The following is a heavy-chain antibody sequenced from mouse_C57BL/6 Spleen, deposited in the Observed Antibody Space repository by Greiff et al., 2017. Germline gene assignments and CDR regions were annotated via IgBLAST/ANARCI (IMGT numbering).Heavy chain of an antibody. V-gene: IGHV5-17*01. CDR1: GFTFTDYG. J-gene: IGHJ4*01. CDR2: ISSGSSTI. D-gene: IGHD3-2*02. CDR3: GRPRQLRLYAMDY. Sequence: DVMLVESGGGLVKPGGSLTLSCAASGFTFTDYGMHWVRQAPEKGLEWVAYISSGSSTIYYADTVKGRFPISRDNANTTLFQKLTSLRSEDTAMDYCGRPRQLRLYAMDYWGQGTSVTVSS.